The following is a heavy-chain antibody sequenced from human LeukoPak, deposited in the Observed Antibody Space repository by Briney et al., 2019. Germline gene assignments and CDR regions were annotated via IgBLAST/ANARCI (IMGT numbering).Heavy chain of an antibody. Sequence: PSGTLSLTCAVSGGSISSSNWWSWVRQPPGKGLEWIGEIYHSGSTNYNPSLKSRVTISVDKSKNQFSLKLSSVTAADTAVYYCARRYCSGGSCYPYDAFDIWGQGTMVTVSS. D-gene: IGHD2-15*01. J-gene: IGHJ3*02. CDR1: GGSISSSNW. V-gene: IGHV4-4*02. CDR2: IYHSGST. CDR3: ARRYCSGGSCYPYDAFDI.